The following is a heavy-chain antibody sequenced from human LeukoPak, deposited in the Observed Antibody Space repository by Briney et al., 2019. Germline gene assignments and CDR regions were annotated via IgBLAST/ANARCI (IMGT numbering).Heavy chain of an antibody. Sequence: PGGSLRLSCAASGFSFGSYAMHWVRQAPGKGLEWLAVISYDGSNKYYADSVRGRFTISRDNSKNTLYLQMNSLRAEDTAVYYCARDLTAAPGAFDIWGQGTMVTVSS. D-gene: IGHD6-25*01. CDR3: ARDLTAAPGAFDI. CDR1: GFSFGSYA. CDR2: ISYDGSNK. J-gene: IGHJ3*02. V-gene: IGHV3-30-3*01.